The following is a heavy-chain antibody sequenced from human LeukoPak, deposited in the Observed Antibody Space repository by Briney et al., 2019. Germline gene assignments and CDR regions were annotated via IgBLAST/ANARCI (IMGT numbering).Heavy chain of an antibody. CDR1: GFTFTTDS. CDR2: ISSGSSAR. D-gene: IGHD4-17*01. Sequence: PGGSLRLSWEAAGFTFTTDSMTWVRQAPGKGLEWVSIISSGSSARFSADALKGRFTISRDDAKNLLSLDMNSLRADDTAVYYCARGHTAVTRHFDFWGQGTLVTVSS. V-gene: IGHV3-21*01. J-gene: IGHJ4*02. CDR3: ARGHTAVTRHFDF.